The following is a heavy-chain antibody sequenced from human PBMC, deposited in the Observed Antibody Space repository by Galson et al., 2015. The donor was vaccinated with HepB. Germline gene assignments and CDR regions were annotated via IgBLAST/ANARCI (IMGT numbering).Heavy chain of an antibody. D-gene: IGHD3-22*01. Sequence: QVQLQESGPGLVKPSQTLSLTCTVSGGSISSGSYCWSWIRQPAGKGLEWIGRIYTSGSTNYNPSLKSRVTMSVDTSKNPSSLKLSSVPAADTAVYYCAGDSPWLPYYYYYNMDVWGKGTTVTVSS. CDR3: AGDSPWLPYYYYYNMDV. CDR1: GGSISSGSYC. CDR2: IYTSGST. J-gene: IGHJ6*03. V-gene: IGHV4-61*02.